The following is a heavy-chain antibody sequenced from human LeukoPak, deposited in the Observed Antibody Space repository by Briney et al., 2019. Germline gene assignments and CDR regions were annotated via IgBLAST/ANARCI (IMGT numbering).Heavy chain of an antibody. CDR3: VRGYSFGPYGMDV. V-gene: IGHV3-64D*09. CDR2: ISDSGGST. D-gene: IGHD2-15*01. CDR1: GFTVSSNY. J-gene: IGHJ6*02. Sequence: RGSLRLSCAASGFTVSSNYMSWVRQAPGKGLEYVSAISDSGGSTYYADSVKGRFTISRDNSKNTLYLQMSSLRAEDTAVYFCVRGYSFGPYGMDVWGQGTTVTVSS.